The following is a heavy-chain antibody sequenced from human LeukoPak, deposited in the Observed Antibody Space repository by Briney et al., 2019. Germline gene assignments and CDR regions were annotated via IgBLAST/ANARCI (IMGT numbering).Heavy chain of an antibody. CDR1: GYTFTSYY. D-gene: IGHD5-18*01. J-gene: IGHJ4*02. V-gene: IGHV1-46*01. Sequence: ASVKVSCKSSGYTFTSYYMHWVRQAPGQGLEWMGIINPSGGSTNYAQKFQGRVTMTRDMSTSTVYMELSSLRSDDTAVYYSARASDPDTYYFDYWGQGTLVTVSS. CDR3: ARASDPDTYYFDY. CDR2: INPSGGST.